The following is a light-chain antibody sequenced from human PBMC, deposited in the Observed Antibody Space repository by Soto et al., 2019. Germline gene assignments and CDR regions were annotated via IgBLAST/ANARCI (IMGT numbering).Light chain of an antibody. CDR3: QVWHIISDHVV. V-gene: IGLV3-21*02. CDR2: GDS. CDR1: NIGSKS. Sequence: SYELTQPPSVSVAPGQTARITCEGNNIGSKSVHWYQQKPGQAPVLVVYGDSDRPSGTPERFSGSDSGNTATLTIGGVKAGDEADYYCQVWHIISDHVVFGGGTKLTVL. J-gene: IGLJ2*01.